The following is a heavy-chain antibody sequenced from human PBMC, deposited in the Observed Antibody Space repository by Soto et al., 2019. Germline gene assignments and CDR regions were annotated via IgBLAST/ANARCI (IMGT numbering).Heavy chain of an antibody. CDR2: ISYDGSNK. CDR1: GFTFSSYG. D-gene: IGHD3-3*02. V-gene: IGHV3-30*18. CDR3: AKNPIISPHYYYYGMDV. Sequence: GGSLRLSCAASGFTFSSYGMHWVRQAPGKGLEWVAVISYDGSNKYYADSVKGRFTISRDNSKNTLYLQMNSLRAEDTAVYYCAKNPIISPHYYYYGMDVWGQGTTVTVSS. J-gene: IGHJ6*02.